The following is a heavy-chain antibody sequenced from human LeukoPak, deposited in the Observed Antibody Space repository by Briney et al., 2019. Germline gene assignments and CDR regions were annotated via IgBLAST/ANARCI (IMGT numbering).Heavy chain of an antibody. Sequence: TGRSLRLSCAASGFTFDDYAIHWVRQAPGKGLEWVSCIILNTANINYAYSVKGRFTISRDNAKNSLYLQMNSLRAEDTALYYCAKAPEGIVVLTSGYFGSWGQGTLVTVSS. J-gene: IGHJ4*02. CDR3: AKAPEGIVVLTSGYFGS. D-gene: IGHD3-22*01. CDR2: IILNTANI. V-gene: IGHV3-9*01. CDR1: GFTFDDYA.